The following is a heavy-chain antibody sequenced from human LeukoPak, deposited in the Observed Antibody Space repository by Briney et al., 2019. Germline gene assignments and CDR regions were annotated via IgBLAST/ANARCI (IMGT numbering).Heavy chain of an antibody. Sequence: SETLSLTCAVYGGSFSGYYWSWIRQPPGKGLEWIGEINHSGSTNYNPSLKSRVTISVDTSKNQFSLKLSSVTAADTAVYYCARVYYYDSSGFVYFDYWGQGTPVTVSS. D-gene: IGHD3-22*01. CDR2: INHSGST. V-gene: IGHV4-34*01. CDR3: ARVYYYDSSGFVYFDY. CDR1: GGSFSGYY. J-gene: IGHJ4*02.